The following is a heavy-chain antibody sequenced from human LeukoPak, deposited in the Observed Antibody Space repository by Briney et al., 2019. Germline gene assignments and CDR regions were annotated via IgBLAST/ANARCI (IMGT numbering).Heavy chain of an antibody. Sequence: SSETLSLTCTVSGYSISSGYYWGWIRQPPGKGLEWIGSIYHSGSTYYNPSLKRRVTISVGTSKNQFSLKLSSVTAADTAVYYCARDRLGYCSGGSCRRERWFDPWGQGTLVTVSS. CDR2: IYHSGST. CDR3: ARDRLGYCSGGSCRRERWFDP. J-gene: IGHJ5*02. D-gene: IGHD2-15*01. CDR1: GYSISSGYY. V-gene: IGHV4-38-2*02.